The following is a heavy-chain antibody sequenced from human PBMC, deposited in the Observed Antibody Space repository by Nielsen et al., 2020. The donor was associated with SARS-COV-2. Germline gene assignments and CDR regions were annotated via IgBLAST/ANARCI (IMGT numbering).Heavy chain of an antibody. D-gene: IGHD5-18*01. CDR1: GLTFSSYG. Sequence: GESLKISCAASGLTFSSYGMHWARQAPGKGLEWVAFIRYDGNNKYYADSVKGRFTISRDNSKNTLYLQMNSLRAEDTAVYYCARDHAPSGYTYVPFDYWGQGTLVTVSS. V-gene: IGHV3-30*02. CDR2: IRYDGNNK. J-gene: IGHJ4*02. CDR3: ARDHAPSGYTYVPFDY.